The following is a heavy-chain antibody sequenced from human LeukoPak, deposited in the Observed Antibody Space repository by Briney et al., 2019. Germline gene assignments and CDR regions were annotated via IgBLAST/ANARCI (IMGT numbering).Heavy chain of an antibody. CDR2: ISAYNGNT. Sequence: GASVKVSCKASGYTFSIYSIAWVRQAPGQGLEWMGWISAYNGNTNYAQKFQGRVTMTTDTSTSTAYMELRSLRSDATAVYYCAPVRGGDYFAYWGEGTLVTVSS. CDR1: GYTFSIYS. D-gene: IGHD2-2*01. CDR3: APVRGGDYFAY. V-gene: IGHV1-18*01. J-gene: IGHJ4*02.